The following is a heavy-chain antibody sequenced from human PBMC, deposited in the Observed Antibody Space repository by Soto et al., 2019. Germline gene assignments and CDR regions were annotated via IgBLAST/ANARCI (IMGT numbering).Heavy chain of an antibody. D-gene: IGHD7-27*01. Sequence: PSETRSLTCAVYGGSFGGSYWSWIRQPPGKGLEWIGEINHRGRTNYNPSLVTRVTISVVTSKNEFSLKLIYVTSADPAVYYRARSGRLGWQKYYYYRKDVWGQGTTVTVS. CDR2: INHRGRT. J-gene: IGHJ6*02. V-gene: IGHV4-34*01. CDR1: GGSFGGSY. CDR3: ARSGRLGWQKYYYYRKDV.